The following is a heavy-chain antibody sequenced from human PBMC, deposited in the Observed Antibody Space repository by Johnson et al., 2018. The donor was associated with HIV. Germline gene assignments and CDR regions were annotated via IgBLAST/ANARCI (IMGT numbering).Heavy chain of an antibody. J-gene: IGHJ3*02. Sequence: VRLVVSGGGLVQPGGSLKLSCAAPGFIFSGSAMHWVRQASGKGPALVGRTTRKANSSATAYAASVKGRFTISIDDSKNTAYLQMNSLKPEDTAVYYCTRHSSLGYPRAFDIWGQGTMVTVSS. CDR2: TTRKANSSAT. V-gene: IGHV3-73*02. CDR3: TRHSSLGYPRAFDI. CDR1: GFIFSGSA. D-gene: IGHD5-18*01.